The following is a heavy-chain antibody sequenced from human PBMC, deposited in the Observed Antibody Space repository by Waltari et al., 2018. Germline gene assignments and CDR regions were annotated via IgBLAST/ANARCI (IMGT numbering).Heavy chain of an antibody. V-gene: IGHV4-39*01. CDR2: LSYSGAT. D-gene: IGHD5-12*01. J-gene: IGHJ3*01. Sequence: VWIRQPPGQGLEWSGTLSYSGATYRSPSLKSRVTISGDTSKNQLSLILGSVTAADTVVYYCATYIGASIGTAAFDVWGQGTMVTVSA. CDR3: ATYIGASIGTAAFDV.